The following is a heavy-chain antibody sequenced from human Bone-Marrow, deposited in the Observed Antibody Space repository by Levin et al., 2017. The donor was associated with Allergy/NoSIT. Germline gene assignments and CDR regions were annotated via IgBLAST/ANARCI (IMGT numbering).Heavy chain of an antibody. Sequence: GGSLRLSCAASGLSFSNYDMNWVRQAPGKGLEWVSSISSGSSHIDYADSVKGRFTISRDNAKNSLYLQMNSLRVEDTAVYFCASWAMFYYDGSDFDYFYYGMDVWSQGTTVTVSS. CDR2: ISSGSSHI. D-gene: IGHD3-16*01. CDR3: ASWAMFYYDGSDFDYFYYGMDV. J-gene: IGHJ6*02. CDR1: GLSFSNYD. V-gene: IGHV3-21*01.